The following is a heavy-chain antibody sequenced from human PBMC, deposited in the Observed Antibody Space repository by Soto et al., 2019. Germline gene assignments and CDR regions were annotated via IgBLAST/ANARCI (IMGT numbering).Heavy chain of an antibody. CDR3: AKAHSSGYNYYYYGMDV. CDR2: ISYDGSNK. D-gene: IGHD3-22*01. J-gene: IGHJ6*02. CDR1: GFTFSSYG. V-gene: IGHV3-30*18. Sequence: GSLRLSCAASGFTFSSYGMHWVRQAPGKGLEWVAVISYDGSNKYYADSVKGRFTISRDNSKNTLYLQMNSLRAEDTAVYYCAKAHSSGYNYYYYGMDVWGQGTTVTVSS.